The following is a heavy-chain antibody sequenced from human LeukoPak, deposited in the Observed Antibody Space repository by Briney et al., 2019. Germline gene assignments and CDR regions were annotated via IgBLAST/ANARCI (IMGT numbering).Heavy chain of an antibody. Sequence: GRSLRLSCTTSGFNFGDHAMSWFRQAPGKGLEWVGFISNKTYGGTTDFAASVKGRFTISRDDSKSVAYLEMNSLKTEDTAVYYCTKAFCDGGGCYEPNYWGQGTLVTVSS. CDR2: ISNKTYGGTT. J-gene: IGHJ4*02. CDR1: GFNFGDHA. D-gene: IGHD2-21*02. CDR3: TKAFCDGGGCYEPNY. V-gene: IGHV3-49*03.